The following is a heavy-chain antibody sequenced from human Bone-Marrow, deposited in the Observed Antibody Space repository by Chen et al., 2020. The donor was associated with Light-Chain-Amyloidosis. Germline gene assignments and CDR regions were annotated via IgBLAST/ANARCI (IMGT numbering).Heavy chain of an antibody. Sequence: QVQLVQSVAEVKKPGASVKVSCKASGYTFTSYDINWVRQATGQGLEWMGWMNPNSGNTGYAQKFQGRVTTTRNTSISTAYMELSSLRSEDTAVYYCARGRPIAAAEDGIDPWGQGTLVTVSS. D-gene: IGHD6-13*01. J-gene: IGHJ5*02. CDR1: GYTFTSYD. V-gene: IGHV1-8*01. CDR3: ARGRPIAAAEDGIDP. CDR2: MNPNSGNT.